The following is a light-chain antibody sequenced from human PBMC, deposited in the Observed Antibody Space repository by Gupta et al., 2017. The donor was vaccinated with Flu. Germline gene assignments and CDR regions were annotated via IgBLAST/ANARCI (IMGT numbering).Light chain of an antibody. J-gene: IGKJ4*01. V-gene: IGKV3D-15*01. CDR2: GAA. CDR3: QQYNGWFT. Sequence: IVMPQSPATLSVSPGERATLSCRASQSVRSNLAWYQLKPGQAPRLLIDGAATRANGIPARFSGSGSGTEFTRTISSRQSEDFAVYYCQQYNGWFTFGGRTKVEIK. CDR1: QSVRSN.